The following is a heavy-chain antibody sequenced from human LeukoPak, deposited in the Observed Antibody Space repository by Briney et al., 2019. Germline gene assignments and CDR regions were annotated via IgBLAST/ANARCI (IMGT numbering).Heavy chain of an antibody. J-gene: IGHJ4*02. D-gene: IGHD3-16*01. Sequence: GGSLRLSCAASGFTSDDYAMHWVRQAPGKGLEWVSLIGGNGGSTYYADSVKGRFTISRDNSKNSLYLQMNSLRTEDTALYYCAKYTVFGNYFDYWGQGTLVTVSS. CDR3: AKYTVFGNYFDY. CDR2: IGGNGGST. V-gene: IGHV3-43*02. CDR1: GFTSDDYA.